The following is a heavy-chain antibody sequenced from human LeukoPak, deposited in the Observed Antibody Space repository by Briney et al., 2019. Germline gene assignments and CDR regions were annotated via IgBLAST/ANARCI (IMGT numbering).Heavy chain of an antibody. D-gene: IGHD3/OR15-3a*01. J-gene: IGHJ4*02. CDR1: GFTFSSYW. Sequence: GGSLRLSCAASGFTFSSYWMSWVRQAPGKGLEWVANIKQDGSEKYYVDSVKGRFTISRDNAENSLYLQMNSLRADDTAVYYCARDHYNFWSGNDYWGQGTLVTVSS. CDR2: IKQDGSEK. CDR3: ARDHYNFWSGNDY. V-gene: IGHV3-7*01.